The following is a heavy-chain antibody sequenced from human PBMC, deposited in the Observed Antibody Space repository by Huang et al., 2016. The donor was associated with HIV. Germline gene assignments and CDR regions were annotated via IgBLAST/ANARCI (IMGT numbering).Heavy chain of an antibody. D-gene: IGHD3-9*01. V-gene: IGHV3-9*01. CDR3: AKVLNTGYVYYFDH. J-gene: IGHJ4*02. CDR2: INWDSTNI. Sequence: EVKLEESGGGLVQPGRSLRLSCTASGFNFRDYAIHWVRKAPGKGLEWVSGINWDSTNIGYADSVKGRFTISRDNAKNALYLHMNSLKAADTAFYYCAKVLNTGYVYYFDHWGQGTLVTVSS. CDR1: GFNFRDYA.